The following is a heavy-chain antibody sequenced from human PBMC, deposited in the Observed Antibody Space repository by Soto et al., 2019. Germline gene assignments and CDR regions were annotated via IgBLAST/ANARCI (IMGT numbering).Heavy chain of an antibody. CDR1: EGSSVSSGDY. CDR3: ATLNTYMDN. J-gene: IGHJ4*02. Sequence: RYSVAEGSSVSSGDYWGWIRQPPGKGLEWIGSIYYSGSTYYNPSLKSRVTISVDTSKNQFSLKLSSVTAADTAVYYCATLNTYMDNWCQGTLVT. D-gene: IGHD2-2*02. V-gene: IGHV4-39*01. CDR2: IYYSGST.